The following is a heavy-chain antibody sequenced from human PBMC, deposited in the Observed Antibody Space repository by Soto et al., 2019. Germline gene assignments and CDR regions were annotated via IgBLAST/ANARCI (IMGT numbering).Heavy chain of an antibody. Sequence: PGGSLRLSCASSVFTFRTYAMNWVRQSPGKGLEWISAISGSGSFTHYADSVRGRFTISRDNSQNQLYLQMNNLRGDDTAMYYCAKIPTGSASSKFDYWGQGIQVTVSS. J-gene: IGHJ4*02. V-gene: IGHV3-23*01. CDR2: ISGSGSFT. CDR1: VFTFRTYA. D-gene: IGHD3-10*01. CDR3: AKIPTGSASSKFDY.